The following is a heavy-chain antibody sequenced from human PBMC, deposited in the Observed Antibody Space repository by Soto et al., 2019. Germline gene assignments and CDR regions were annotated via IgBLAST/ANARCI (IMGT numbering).Heavy chain of an antibody. CDR3: ARGRRYFDWLFDY. Sequence: SETLSLTCAVYGGSFSGYYWSWIRQPPGKGLEWIGEINHSGSTNYNPSLKSRVTISVDTSKNQFSLKLSSVTAADTAVYYCARGRRYFDWLFDYSGQGTLVTVSS. V-gene: IGHV4-34*01. CDR2: INHSGST. CDR1: GGSFSGYY. D-gene: IGHD3-9*01. J-gene: IGHJ4*02.